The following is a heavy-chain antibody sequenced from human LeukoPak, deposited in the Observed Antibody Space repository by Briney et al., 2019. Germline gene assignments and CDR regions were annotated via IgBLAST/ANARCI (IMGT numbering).Heavy chain of an antibody. CDR1: GYSFTSYC. Sequence: GESLKISCKGSGYSFTSYCIGWVRQMPGKGLEWMGIIYPGDSDTRYSPSFQGQVTISADKSISTAYLQWSSLKASDTAMYYCARQPTAYSSSWYGIDYWGQGTLVTVSS. V-gene: IGHV5-51*01. J-gene: IGHJ4*02. D-gene: IGHD6-13*01. CDR3: ARQPTAYSSSWYGIDY. CDR2: IYPGDSDT.